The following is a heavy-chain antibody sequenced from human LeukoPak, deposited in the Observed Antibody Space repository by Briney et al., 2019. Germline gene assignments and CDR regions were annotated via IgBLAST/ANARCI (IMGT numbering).Heavy chain of an antibody. D-gene: IGHD3-22*01. V-gene: IGHV1-24*01. J-gene: IGHJ4*02. CDR2: FDPEDGET. CDR1: GYTPTELS. Sequence: ASVKVSCKVSGYTPTELSVHWVRQAPGKGLEWMGGFDPEDGETIYAQKFQGRVTMTEDTSTDTAYMELSSLRSEDTAVYYCTVEVQGYDSSGYSDYWGQGTLVTVSS. CDR3: TVEVQGYDSSGYSDY.